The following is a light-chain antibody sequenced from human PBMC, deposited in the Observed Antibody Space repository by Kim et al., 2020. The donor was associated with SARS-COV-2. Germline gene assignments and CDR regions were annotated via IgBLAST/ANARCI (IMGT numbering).Light chain of an antibody. CDR2: RAS. J-gene: IGKJ4*01. V-gene: IGKV1-17*01. CDR1: QGIRND. Sequence: DIQMTQSPSSLSASVGDRVTITCRASQGIRNDLNWYQQKPGKAPKCLIYRASTLQSGVPSRFSGSGSGTEFTLTISSLQPEDFATYYCLQCNSYPLTFGGGTKVDIK. CDR3: LQCNSYPLT.